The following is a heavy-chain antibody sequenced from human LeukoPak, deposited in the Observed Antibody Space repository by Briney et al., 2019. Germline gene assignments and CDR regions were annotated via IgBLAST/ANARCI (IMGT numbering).Heavy chain of an antibody. CDR2: ISGSGSST. V-gene: IGHV3-23*01. D-gene: IGHD6-19*01. CDR1: GFTFSSYA. CDR3: AKSLSTTGGIAVAGTAFDI. J-gene: IGHJ3*02. Sequence: PGGSLRLSRAASGFTFSSYAMSWVRQAPGKRLDWVSAISGSGSSTYYAASVKGRFTISRDNSKNTLYLQMNSLRAEDTAVYYCAKSLSTTGGIAVAGTAFDIWGQGTMVTVSS.